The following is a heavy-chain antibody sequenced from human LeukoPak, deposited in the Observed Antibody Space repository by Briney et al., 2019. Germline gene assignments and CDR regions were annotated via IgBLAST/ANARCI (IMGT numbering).Heavy chain of an antibody. CDR2: ISSSSSYI. CDR1: GFTFSSYS. Sequence: GGSLRLSXAASGFTFSSYSMNWVRQAPGKGLEWVSSISSSSSYIYYADSVKGRFTISRDNAKNSLYLQMNSLRAEDTAVYYCAREVLVLTDFDYWGQGTLVTVSS. V-gene: IGHV3-21*01. J-gene: IGHJ4*02. CDR3: AREVLVLTDFDY. D-gene: IGHD4/OR15-4a*01.